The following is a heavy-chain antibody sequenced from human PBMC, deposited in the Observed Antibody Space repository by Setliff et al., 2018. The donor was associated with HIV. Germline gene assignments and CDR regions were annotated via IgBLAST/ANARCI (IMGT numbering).Heavy chain of an antibody. CDR1: GYTFTDYF. V-gene: IGHV1-2*06. D-gene: IGHD6-13*01. CDR2: INPNSGGT. CDR3: AAIAAEIFDY. Sequence: ASVKVSCKASGYTFTDYFLHWVRQAPGQGLEWMGRINPNSGGTNYAQKFQGRVTMTRDTSISTAYMELSRLRSDDTAVYYCAAIAAEIFDYWGQGTLVTVSS. J-gene: IGHJ4*02.